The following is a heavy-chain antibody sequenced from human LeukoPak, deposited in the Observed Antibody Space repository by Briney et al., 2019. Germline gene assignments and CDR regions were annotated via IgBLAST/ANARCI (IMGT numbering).Heavy chain of an antibody. D-gene: IGHD2-15*01. J-gene: IGHJ4*02. CDR1: GYTLTELS. V-gene: IGHV1-24*01. Sequence: ASVKVSCKVSGYTLTELSMHWVRQAPGKGLEWMGGFDPEDGETIYAQKFQGRVTMTEDTSTSTAYMELRSLRSDDTAVYYCARAFGCSGGSCYADYWGQGTLVTVSS. CDR2: FDPEDGET. CDR3: ARAFGCSGGSCYADY.